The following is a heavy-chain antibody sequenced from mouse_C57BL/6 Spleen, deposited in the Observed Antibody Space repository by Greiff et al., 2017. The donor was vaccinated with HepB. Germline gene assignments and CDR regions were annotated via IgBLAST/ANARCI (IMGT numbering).Heavy chain of an antibody. V-gene: IGHV1-78*01. J-gene: IGHJ1*03. Sequence: VQLQQSDAELVKPGASVKISCKVSGYTFTDHTIHWMKQRPEQGLEWIGYIYPRDGSTKYNEKFKGKATLTADKSSSTAYMQLNSLTSEDSAVYVCARENYYGWWYFDVWGTGTTVTVSS. CDR2: IYPRDGST. CDR1: GYTFTDHT. D-gene: IGHD1-1*01. CDR3: ARENYYGWWYFDV.